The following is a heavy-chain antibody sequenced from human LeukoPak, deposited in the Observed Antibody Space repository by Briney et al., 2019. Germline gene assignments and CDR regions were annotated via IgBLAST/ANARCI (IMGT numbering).Heavy chain of an antibody. CDR3: ARDRAPGVRGVRFDS. CDR2: IYYRGNT. D-gene: IGHD3-10*01. V-gene: IGHV4-30-4*01. J-gene: IGHJ4*02. CDR1: GDSIDSGDYY. Sequence: SETLSLTCTVSGDSIDSGDYYWTWIRQPPGEGLDWIGHIYYRGNTYYNPSLKSRVTISVDTSNNQFSLKLSSVTAADTAVYYCARDRAPGVRGVRFDSWGQGTLVTVSS.